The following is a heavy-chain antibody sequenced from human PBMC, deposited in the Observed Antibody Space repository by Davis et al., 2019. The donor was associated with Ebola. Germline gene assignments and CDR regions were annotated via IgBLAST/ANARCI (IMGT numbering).Heavy chain of an antibody. D-gene: IGHD2-15*01. Sequence: GGSLRLSCAASGFTFNIFDMHWVRQAPGRGLEWVAFVRSHGSDDHYADSVKGRFTISRDNSKNTLYLQMNSLGPEDTAVYYCASSVATPGAFDIWGQGTMVTVSS. V-gene: IGHV3-30*02. J-gene: IGHJ3*02. CDR1: GFTFNIFD. CDR3: ASSVATPGAFDI. CDR2: VRSHGSDD.